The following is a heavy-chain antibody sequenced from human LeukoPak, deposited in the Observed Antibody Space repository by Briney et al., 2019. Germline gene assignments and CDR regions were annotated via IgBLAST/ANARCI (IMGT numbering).Heavy chain of an antibody. CDR2: IKSKTDGGTT. CDR3: TTDGSGSYYNWHY. CDR1: GFTFSNAW. J-gene: IGHJ4*02. V-gene: IGHV3-15*01. Sequence: PGGSLRLSCAASGFTFSNAWMSWVRQAPGKGLEWVGRIKSKTDGGTTDYAARVKGRFTISRDDSKNTLYLQMNSLKTEDTAVYYCTTDGSGSYYNWHYWGQGTLVTVSS. D-gene: IGHD3-10*01.